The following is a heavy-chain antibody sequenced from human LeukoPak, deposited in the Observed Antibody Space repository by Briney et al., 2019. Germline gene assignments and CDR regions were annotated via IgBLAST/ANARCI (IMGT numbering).Heavy chain of an antibody. J-gene: IGHJ4*02. CDR1: GFTFSSYA. D-gene: IGHD5-24*01. CDR2: ISGSGGST. CDR3: ARTHVEMATIKGGFDY. V-gene: IGHV3-23*01. Sequence: PGGSLRLSCAASGFTFSSYAMSWVRQAPGKGLEWVSAISGSGGSTYYADSVKGRFTISRDNSKNTLYLQMNSLRAEDTAVYYCARTHVEMATIKGGFDYWGQGTLVTVS.